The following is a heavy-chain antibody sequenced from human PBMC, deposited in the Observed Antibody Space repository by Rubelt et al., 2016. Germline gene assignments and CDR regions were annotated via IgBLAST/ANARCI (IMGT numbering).Heavy chain of an antibody. Sequence: QVQLVQSGAEVKKPGASVKVSCKASGYTFTGYYMHWVRQAPGQGLEWMGWMNPDSGNTGYAQNIQGRVTMTRNTSISTAYRELSSLRSEDTAVYYCARENDALDIWGQGTMVTVSS. V-gene: IGHV1-8*02. CDR3: ARENDALDI. CDR2: MNPDSGNT. J-gene: IGHJ3*02. CDR1: GYTFTGYY.